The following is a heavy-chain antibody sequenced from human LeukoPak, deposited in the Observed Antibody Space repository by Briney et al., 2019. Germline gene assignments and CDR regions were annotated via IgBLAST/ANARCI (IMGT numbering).Heavy chain of an antibody. Sequence: GESLKISCKGSGYSFTSYWIGWVRQMPGKGLEWMGIIYPGDSDTRYSPSFQGQVTISADKSISTAYLQWSSLKASDTAVYYCARDYYDSSGSLDAFDIWGQGTMVTVSS. CDR3: ARDYYDSSGSLDAFDI. CDR1: GYSFTSYW. J-gene: IGHJ3*02. V-gene: IGHV5-51*01. D-gene: IGHD3-22*01. CDR2: IYPGDSDT.